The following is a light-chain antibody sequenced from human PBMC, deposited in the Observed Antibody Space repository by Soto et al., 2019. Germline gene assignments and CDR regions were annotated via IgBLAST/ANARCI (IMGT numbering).Light chain of an antibody. V-gene: IGLV1-40*01. Sequence: QSVLTQPPSVSGAPGQRVTISCTGSSSNIGAGYDVQWYQQVPGTAPKLLIYGYTTRPSGVPDRFSGSKSGTSASLAITGLQAEDEADYYCQSYDSSLSGWMFGGGTQLTVL. CDR1: SSNIGAGYD. CDR2: GYT. CDR3: QSYDSSLSGWM. J-gene: IGLJ3*02.